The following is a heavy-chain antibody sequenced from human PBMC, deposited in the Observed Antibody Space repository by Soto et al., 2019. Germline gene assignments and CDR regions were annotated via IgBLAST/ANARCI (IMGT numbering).Heavy chain of an antibody. V-gene: IGHV1-3*01. D-gene: IGHD5-12*01. CDR1: RYTFTSYA. Sequence: SVKVSCKASRYTFTSYAMHWVRQAPGQRLEWMGWINAGNGNTKYSQKFQGRVTITRDTSASTAYMELSSLRSEDTAVYYCARFSGYDFAFDIWGQGTMVTVSS. CDR2: INAGNGNT. J-gene: IGHJ3*02. CDR3: ARFSGYDFAFDI.